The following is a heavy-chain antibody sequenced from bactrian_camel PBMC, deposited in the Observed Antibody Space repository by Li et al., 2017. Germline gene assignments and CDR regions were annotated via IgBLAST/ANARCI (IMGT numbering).Heavy chain of an antibody. CDR3: TASDSPILCAYNY. CDR1: GDTYSRLY. J-gene: IGHJ4*01. V-gene: IGHV3S53*01. CDR2: IANGGIT. Sequence: HVQLVESGGGSVQTGGSLRLSCVASGDTYSRLYMAWFRQAPGKEREGVATIANGGITDYADSVKGRFTISRDNAKNILYLQMNSLEPEDTAMYYCTASDSPILCAYNYWGQGTQVTVS.